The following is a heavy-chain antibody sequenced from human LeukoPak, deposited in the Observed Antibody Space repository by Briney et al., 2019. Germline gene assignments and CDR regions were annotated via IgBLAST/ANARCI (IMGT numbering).Heavy chain of an antibody. D-gene: IGHD4-17*01. V-gene: IGHV3-48*03. J-gene: IGHJ3*02. CDR3: ARIAGDYVYDAFDI. Sequence: GGSLRLSCAASGFTSSSYEMSWVSHVPGKGLGWESYISSSGSTIYYAASVKGRFTIARDNAKNSLYLQRNSLRAEDTAVYYCARIAGDYVYDAFDIWGQGTMVTVSS. CDR1: GFTSSSYE. CDR2: ISSSGSTI.